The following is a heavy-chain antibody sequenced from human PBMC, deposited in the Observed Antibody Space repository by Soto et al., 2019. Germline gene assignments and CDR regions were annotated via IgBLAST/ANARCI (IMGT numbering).Heavy chain of an antibody. V-gene: IGHV1-69*04. Sequence: SVKVSCKASGGTFSSYTISWVRQAPGQGLEWMGRIIPILGIANYAQKFQGRVTITADKSASTAYMELSSLRSEDTAVYYCVKETYYYDSSGRRSYYFDYWGQGTLVTVSS. J-gene: IGHJ4*02. CDR1: GGTFSSYT. CDR2: IIPILGIA. CDR3: VKETYYYDSSGRRSYYFDY. D-gene: IGHD3-22*01.